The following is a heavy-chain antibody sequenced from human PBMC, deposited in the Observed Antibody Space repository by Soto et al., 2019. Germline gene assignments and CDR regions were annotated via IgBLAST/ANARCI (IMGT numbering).Heavy chain of an antibody. CDR1: GFTFSSYA. D-gene: IGHD4-17*01. V-gene: IGHV3-23*01. Sequence: EVQLLESGGGLVQPGGSLRLSCAASGFTFSSYAMSWVRQAPGKGLVWVSTISGSGGSTYYADSVKGRFTISRDNSKNTLYLQMNSLRAEDTAVYYCAKTVTDYYYYYGMDVWGQGTTVTVSS. CDR2: ISGSGGST. J-gene: IGHJ6*02. CDR3: AKTVTDYYYYYGMDV.